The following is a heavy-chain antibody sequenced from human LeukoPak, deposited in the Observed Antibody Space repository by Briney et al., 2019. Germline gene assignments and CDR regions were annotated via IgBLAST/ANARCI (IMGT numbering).Heavy chain of an antibody. J-gene: IGHJ4*02. CDR1: RFTFSSYI. CDR3: ARGPSGYHNT. D-gene: IGHD5-12*01. CDR2: ISSSSPYI. Sequence: PGGALRLSCAASRFTFSSYIMNWVPPAPGPGLEWVSSISSSSPYIYYADSVKGRFTISRDNAKNSLYLQMNSLRAEDTAVYYCARGPSGYHNTGGQGTLVTVSS. V-gene: IGHV3-21*01.